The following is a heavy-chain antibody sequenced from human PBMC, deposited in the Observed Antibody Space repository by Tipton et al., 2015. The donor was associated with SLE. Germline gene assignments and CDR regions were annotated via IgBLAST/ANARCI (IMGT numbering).Heavy chain of an antibody. CDR3: AKRDVELAPLGFDN. D-gene: IGHD5-24*01. CDR2: IYNIVST. V-gene: IGHV4-59*11. CDR1: CGSMSSPS. Sequence: TLSLTCSVSCGSMSSPSWSLIRQPPAKGLAWLGDIYNIVSTNYNPALKSRVTISEDKSKNQFSLKMTSVTAADTAVYYGAKRDVELAPLGFDNWGQGTLVTVSS. J-gene: IGHJ4*02.